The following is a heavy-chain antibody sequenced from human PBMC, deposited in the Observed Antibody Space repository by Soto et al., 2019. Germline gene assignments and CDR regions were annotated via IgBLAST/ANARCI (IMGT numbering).Heavy chain of an antibody. CDR2: IYPGDSDT. CDR3: ARQGAVTPEFYYYYGMDV. D-gene: IGHD4-17*01. Sequence: PGESLKISCKGSGYTLTNYWIGWVRQMPGKGLEWMGIIYPGDSDTKYNPSFQGQVTISADKSISTAYLQWSSLKASDTAMYYCARQGAVTPEFYYYYGMDVWGQGTTVTVS. CDR1: GYTLTNYW. J-gene: IGHJ6*02. V-gene: IGHV5-51*01.